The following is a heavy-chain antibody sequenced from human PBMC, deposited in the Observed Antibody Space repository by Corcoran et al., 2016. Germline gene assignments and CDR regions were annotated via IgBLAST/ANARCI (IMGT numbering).Heavy chain of an antibody. CDR3: ARAPKYTSGWPDAFDI. V-gene: IGHV2-70*04. J-gene: IGHJ3*02. Sequence: QVTLKESGPALVKPTQTLTLTCTFSGFSLTTSGMRVSWIRQPPGKALEWLARIDWDDNKFYSTSLKTRLTISKDTAKNQVVLTMTNMDPVDTATYDCARAPKYTSGWPDAFDIWGQGAMVTVSS. D-gene: IGHD6-19*01. CDR1: GFSLTTSGMR. CDR2: IDWDDNK.